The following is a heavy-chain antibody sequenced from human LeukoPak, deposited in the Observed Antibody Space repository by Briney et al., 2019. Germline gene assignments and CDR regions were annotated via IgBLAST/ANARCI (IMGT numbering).Heavy chain of an antibody. D-gene: IGHD5-18*01. CDR3: ASGYRFRN. CDR1: GYPFTDYY. Sequence: ASVKVSCKSSGYPFTDYYMHWVRQAPGQGLEWMGWINPNRGGTDYAQKFQGRVTMTRDTSISTAYMELSRLRYDDTAVYYCASGYRFRNWGQGTLVTVSS. V-gene: IGHV1-2*02. J-gene: IGHJ4*02. CDR2: INPNRGGT.